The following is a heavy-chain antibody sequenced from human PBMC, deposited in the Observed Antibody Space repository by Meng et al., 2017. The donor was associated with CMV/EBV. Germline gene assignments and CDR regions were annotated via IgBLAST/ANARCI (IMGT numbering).Heavy chain of an antibody. J-gene: IGHJ4*02. CDR2: ISGSGGST. V-gene: IGHV3-23*01. CDR1: GFTFSSYA. Sequence: GGSLRLSCAASGFTFSSYAMSWVRQAPGKGLEWVSAISGSGGSTYYADSVKGRFTISRDNSKNTLYLQMNSLRAEDTAIYYCAKGGSSGWIGRYWGQGTLVTVSS. D-gene: IGHD6-19*01. CDR3: AKGGSSGWIGRY.